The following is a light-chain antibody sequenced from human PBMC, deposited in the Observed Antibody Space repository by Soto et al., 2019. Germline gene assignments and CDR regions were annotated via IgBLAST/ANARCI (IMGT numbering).Light chain of an antibody. CDR2: DVG. V-gene: IGLV2-11*01. CDR3: CSYAGNKTVV. CDR1: SSDVGAYIY. Sequence: QSALTQPRSVSGSPGQSVTISFTGTSSDVGAYIYVSWYQQYPAKAPKVMIYDVGRRPSRVPDRFSGSKSGNTASLTISGLQAEDEAVYFCCSYAGNKTVVFGGGTKLTVL. J-gene: IGLJ3*02.